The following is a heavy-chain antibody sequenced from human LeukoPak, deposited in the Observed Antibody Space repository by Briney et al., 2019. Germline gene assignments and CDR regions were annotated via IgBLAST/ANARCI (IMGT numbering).Heavy chain of an antibody. CDR2: ISGDGGST. Sequence: PGGSLRLSCAASGFTFDDYAMHWVPQAPGNGLEWVSLISGDGGSTYYADSVKGRFTISRDNSKNSLYLQMNSLRTEDTALYYCAKDKGDYFDYWGQGTLVTVSS. V-gene: IGHV3-43*02. CDR3: AKDKGDYFDY. CDR1: GFTFDDYA. J-gene: IGHJ4*02.